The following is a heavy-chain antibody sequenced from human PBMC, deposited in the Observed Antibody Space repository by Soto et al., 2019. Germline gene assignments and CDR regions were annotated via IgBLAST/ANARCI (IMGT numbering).Heavy chain of an antibody. J-gene: IGHJ4*02. CDR1: GFSFTRYG. V-gene: IGHV3-30*03. CDR2: ISDDGRNL. D-gene: IGHD3-22*01. Sequence: PGGSLRLSCAASGFSFTRYGMHWVRQAPGKGLEWVAVISDDGRNLHYGDSVKGRFTISRDNAKNSLYLQMNSLRAEDTAVYYCARDSYDSSGYSDYWGQGTLVTVSS. CDR3: ARDSYDSSGYSDY.